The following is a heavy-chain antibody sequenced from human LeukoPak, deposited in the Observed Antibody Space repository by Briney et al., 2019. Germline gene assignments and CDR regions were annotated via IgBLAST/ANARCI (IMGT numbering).Heavy chain of an antibody. CDR1: GYTFTSYG. Sequence: ASVKVSCKASGYTFTSYGISWVRQAPGQGLEWMGWISAYNGNTNYAQKLQGRVTMTTDTSTSTAYMELRSLRSDDTAVYYCARERTTVVTQGLGYWGQGTLVTVSS. V-gene: IGHV1-18*01. J-gene: IGHJ4*02. CDR2: ISAYNGNT. CDR3: ARERTTVVTQGLGY. D-gene: IGHD4-23*01.